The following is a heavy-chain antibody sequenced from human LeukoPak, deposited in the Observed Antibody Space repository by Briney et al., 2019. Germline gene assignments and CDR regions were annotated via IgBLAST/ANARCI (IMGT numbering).Heavy chain of an antibody. CDR3: ARDRVHCDGDCYRFEYFHH. Sequence: PGGSLRLSCAASGFTFSSYWMSWVRQAPGKGLEWVANIKQDGSEKYYVDSVKGRFTISRDNAKNSLYLQMNSLRAEDTAVYYCARDRVHCDGDCYRFEYFHHWGQGTLVTVSS. D-gene: IGHD2-21*01. CDR1: GFTFSSYW. CDR2: IKQDGSEK. V-gene: IGHV3-7*01. J-gene: IGHJ1*01.